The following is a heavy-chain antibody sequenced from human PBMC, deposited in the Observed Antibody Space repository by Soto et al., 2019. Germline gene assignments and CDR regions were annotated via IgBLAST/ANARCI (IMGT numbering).Heavy chain of an antibody. CDR3: AKDHAMAPGTFDY. Sequence: PGGSLRLSCAASGFTFSSYGMHWVRQAPGKGLEWVAVISYDGSNKYYADSVKGRFTISRDNSKNTLYLQMNSLRAEDTAAYYCAKDHAMAPGTFDYWGQGTLVTVSS. J-gene: IGHJ4*02. D-gene: IGHD3-10*01. CDR2: ISYDGSNK. V-gene: IGHV3-30*18. CDR1: GFTFSSYG.